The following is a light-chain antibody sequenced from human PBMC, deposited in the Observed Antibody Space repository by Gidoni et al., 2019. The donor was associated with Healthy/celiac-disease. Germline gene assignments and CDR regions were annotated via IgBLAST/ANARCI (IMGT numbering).Light chain of an antibody. CDR2: DVS. J-gene: IGLJ2*01. V-gene: IGLV2-14*03. Sequence: QSALPQPASVSGSPGQSNTISCTGTTSDVGGLNYVSWYQPHPGKAPKLMIYDVSNRPSGVSNRFSGSKSGNTASLTISGLQAEDEVDYYCSSYTSSSTRVFGGGTKRTVL. CDR3: SSYTSSSTRV. CDR1: TSDVGGLNY.